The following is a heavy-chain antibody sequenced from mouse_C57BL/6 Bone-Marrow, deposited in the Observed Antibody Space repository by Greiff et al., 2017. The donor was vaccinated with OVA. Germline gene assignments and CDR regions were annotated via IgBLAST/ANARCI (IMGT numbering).Heavy chain of an antibody. CDR1: GYTFTSYN. D-gene: IGHD2-4*01. V-gene: IGHV1-12*01. CDR3: ARGDYDYSWFAY. J-gene: IGHJ3*01. CDR2: IYPGNGDT. Sequence: LQQSGAELVRPGASVKMSCTASGYTFTSYNMHWVKQTPRQGLEWIGAIYPGNGDTSYNQKFKGKATLTVDKSSSTAYMQLSSLTSEDSAVYCCARGDYDYSWFAYWGQGTLVTVSA.